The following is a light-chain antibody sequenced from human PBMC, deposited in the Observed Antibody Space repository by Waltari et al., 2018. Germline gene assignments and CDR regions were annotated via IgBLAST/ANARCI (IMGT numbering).Light chain of an antibody. CDR2: VNIEGSH. J-gene: IGLJ3*02. Sequence: QLVLTQSPSASASLGASVKLTCTLSSGHSNNIIAWLQQRPEKGPRYLMKVNIEGSHNKGDEIPDRFSGSSSGAERYLTISSVQSEDEADYYCQTGGHGTWVFGGGTTLTVL. CDR3: QTGGHGTWV. CDR1: SGHSNNI. V-gene: IGLV4-69*01.